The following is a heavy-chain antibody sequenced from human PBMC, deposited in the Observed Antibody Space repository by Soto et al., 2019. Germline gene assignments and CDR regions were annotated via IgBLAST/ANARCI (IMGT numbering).Heavy chain of an antibody. CDR3: ARGIVVVPAAKYYFDF. J-gene: IGHJ4*02. CDR2: ISWDGDST. CDR1: GFSFGGYA. V-gene: IGHV3-43D*04. D-gene: IGHD2-2*01. Sequence: GGSLRLSCAASGFSFGGYAMHWVRQAPGKGLEWVSVISWDGDSTHYADSVKGRFTISRDNSKKTLYLQMNSLRAEDTAVYYCARGIVVVPAAKYYFDFWGQGTLVTVSS.